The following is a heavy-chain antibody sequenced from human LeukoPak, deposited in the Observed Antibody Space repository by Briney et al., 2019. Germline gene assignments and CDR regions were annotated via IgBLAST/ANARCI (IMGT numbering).Heavy chain of an antibody. CDR1: GFTFSTYQ. V-gene: IGHV3-48*03. J-gene: IGHJ2*01. D-gene: IGHD3-9*01. CDR3: ARATGYLSYFDL. Sequence: GGSLRLSCAASGFTFSTYQMNWVRQAPGKGLEWVSYISNSDNTRYYTDSAKGRFTISRDNAKNSLYLQMNNLRAEDTGVYYCARATGYLSYFDLWGRGTLVTVSS. CDR2: ISNSDNTR.